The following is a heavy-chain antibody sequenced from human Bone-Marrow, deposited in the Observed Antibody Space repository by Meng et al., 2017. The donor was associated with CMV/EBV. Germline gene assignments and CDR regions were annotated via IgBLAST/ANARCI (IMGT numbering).Heavy chain of an antibody. CDR1: GFTVSSNY. CDR2: IYSGGST. V-gene: IGHV3-66*02. CDR3: ARGNREVTIFGVVIEGFDP. J-gene: IGHJ5*02. D-gene: IGHD3-3*01. Sequence: GESLKISCAASGFTVSSNYMSWDRQAPGKGLEWVSVIYSGGSTYYADSVKGRFTISRDNSKNTLYLQMNSLRAEDTAVYYCARGNREVTIFGVVIEGFDPWGQGTLVTVSS.